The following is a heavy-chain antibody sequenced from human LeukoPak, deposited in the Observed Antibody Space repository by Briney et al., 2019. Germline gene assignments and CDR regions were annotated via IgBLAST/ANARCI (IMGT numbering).Heavy chain of an antibody. Sequence: GGSLRLSCAASGFTFSSNGMHWVRQAPGKGLEWVAVISYDGSNRYYADFVKGRFTVSRDNSKNTLFLQMNSLRAEDTAVYYCAKDGGLWVSAHWGDSWGRGTLVTVSS. V-gene: IGHV3-30*18. CDR1: GFTFSSNG. D-gene: IGHD7-27*01. CDR3: AKDGGLWVSAHWGDS. CDR2: ISYDGSNR. J-gene: IGHJ4*02.